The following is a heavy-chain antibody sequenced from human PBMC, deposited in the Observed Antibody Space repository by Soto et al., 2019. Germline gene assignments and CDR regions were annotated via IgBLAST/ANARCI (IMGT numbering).Heavy chain of an antibody. CDR3: ARGDCGGGTCYSLAGSFYYYMDV. V-gene: IGHV3-74*02. CDR2: INSDGSVS. D-gene: IGHD2-15*01. Sequence: EVQLVESGGGLVQPGGSLRLSCAASGFTFSNYWMYWVRQAPGKGLEWVSRINSDGSVSSYADSVKGRLTISSANVKNTLYLQLDSLRAEDTAVYYCARGDCGGGTCYSLAGSFYYYMDVWGKGTTVTVFS. J-gene: IGHJ6*03. CDR1: GFTFSNYW.